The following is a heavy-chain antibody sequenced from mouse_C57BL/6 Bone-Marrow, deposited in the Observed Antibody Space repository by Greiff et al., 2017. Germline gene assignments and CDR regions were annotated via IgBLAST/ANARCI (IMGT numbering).Heavy chain of an antibody. J-gene: IGHJ4*01. CDR2: ISSGGSYT. Sequence: EVKLMESGGDLVKPGGSLKLSCAASGFTFSSYGMSWVRQTPDKRLAWVATISSGGSYTYYPDSVKGRFTISRDNAKNTLYLQMSSLKSEDTAMYYCARHPILYAMDYWGQGTSVTVSS. CDR3: ARHPILYAMDY. V-gene: IGHV5-6*01. CDR1: GFTFSSYG.